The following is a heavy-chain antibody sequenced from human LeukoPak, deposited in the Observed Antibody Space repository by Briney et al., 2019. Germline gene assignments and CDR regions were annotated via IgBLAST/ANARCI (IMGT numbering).Heavy chain of an antibody. CDR1: GFAPSTSGVG. Sequence: SGPTLVKPTQTLTLTSTFSGFAPSTSGVGGGWVRHPPGKALERLTLIYWNDGKYHSPSMKNRLTITKDTHKNQVVLTMTNMDPVDTDTYYCAHRGITIFGVVSYYFDYWGQGTLVTVSS. V-gene: IGHV2-5*01. CDR3: AHRGITIFGVVSYYFDY. CDR2: IYWNDGK. J-gene: IGHJ4*02. D-gene: IGHD3-3*01.